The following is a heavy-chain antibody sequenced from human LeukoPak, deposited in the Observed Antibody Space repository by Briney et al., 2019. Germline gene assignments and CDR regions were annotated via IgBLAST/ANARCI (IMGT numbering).Heavy chain of an antibody. D-gene: IGHD3-16*02. CDR2: ISSSSSYI. CDR3: AREEGLYDYVWGSYRYPYFDY. Sequence: PGGSLRLSCAASGFTFSSYSMNWVRQAPGKGLEWVSSISSSSSYIYYADSVKGRFTISRDNSKNTLYLQMNSLRAEDTAVYYCAREEGLYDYVWGSYRYPYFDYWGQGTLVTVSS. V-gene: IGHV3-21*04. CDR1: GFTFSSYS. J-gene: IGHJ4*02.